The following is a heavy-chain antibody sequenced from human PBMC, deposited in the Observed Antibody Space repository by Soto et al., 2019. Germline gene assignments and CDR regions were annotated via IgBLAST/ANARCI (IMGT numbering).Heavy chain of an antibody. D-gene: IGHD1-1*01. CDR1: GGSISSTNDP. Sequence: SETLSLTCSVSGGSISSTNDPWGWIRQPPGKGLEWIGSIYYSGSTDYNPSLKSRVTISVDTSKNQFSLKLSSVTAADTAVYHCARKNNIWGQGNTVTVSS. CDR3: ARKNNI. J-gene: IGHJ6*02. V-gene: IGHV4-39*01. CDR2: IYYSGST.